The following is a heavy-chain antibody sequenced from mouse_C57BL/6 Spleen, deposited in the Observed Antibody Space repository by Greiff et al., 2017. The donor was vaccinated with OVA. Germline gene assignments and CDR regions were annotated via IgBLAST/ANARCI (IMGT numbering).Heavy chain of an antibody. CDR2: IDPETGGT. Sequence: LVESGAELVRPGASVTLSCKASGYTFTDYEMHWVKQTPVHGLEWIGAIDPETGGTAYNQKFKGKAILTADKSSSTAYMELRSLTSEDSAVYYCTRSYYYYGSSYWYFDVWGTGTTVTVSS. CDR3: TRSYYYYGSSYWYFDV. J-gene: IGHJ1*03. V-gene: IGHV1-15*01. D-gene: IGHD1-1*01. CDR1: GYTFTDYE.